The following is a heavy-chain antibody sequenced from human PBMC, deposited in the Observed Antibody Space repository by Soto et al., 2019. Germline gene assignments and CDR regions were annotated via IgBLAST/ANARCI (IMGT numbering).Heavy chain of an antibody. CDR2: IRSKANVYAT. Sequence: EVQLVQSGGGLVQPGGPLKLSWAASGFTFSGSPVHWFRQAPGEGLQGVGRIRSKANVYATTYFASVKGRFTISRDDSRNTAYLQMSDLKTEDTAVYYCTGGYCTGGTCYSGYFQHWGQGALVTVFS. V-gene: IGHV3-73*01. CDR1: GFTFSGSP. J-gene: IGHJ1*01. D-gene: IGHD2-15*01. CDR3: TGGYCTGGTCYSGYFQH.